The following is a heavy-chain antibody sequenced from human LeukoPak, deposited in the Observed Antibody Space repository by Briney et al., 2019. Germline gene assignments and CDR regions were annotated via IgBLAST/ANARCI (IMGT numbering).Heavy chain of an antibody. V-gene: IGHV3-66*01. J-gene: IGHJ4*02. CDR1: GFTVSSHY. D-gene: IGHD6-13*01. CDR3: ASSYSSSWPEIDY. Sequence: PGGSLRLSCAASGFTVSSHYMSGVRQAPGKGLEWVSVMYSGGSTYYADSVKGRFIISRDNSKNTLYLQMNSLRAEDTAVYYCASSYSSSWPEIDYWGQGTLVTVSP. CDR2: MYSGGST.